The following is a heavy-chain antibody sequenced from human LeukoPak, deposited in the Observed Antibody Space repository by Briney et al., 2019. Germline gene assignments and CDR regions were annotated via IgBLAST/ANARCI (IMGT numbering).Heavy chain of an antibody. D-gene: IGHD6-19*01. Sequence: GGSLRLSCAASGFTFSSYAMSWVRQAPGKGLEWVSAISGSGGSTYYADSVKGRFTISRDNSRNTLYLQMNSLRAEDTALYYCAKDLDPGIAVAGLYFDYWAREPWSPSPQ. CDR1: GFTFSSYA. J-gene: IGHJ4*02. CDR3: AKDLDPGIAVAGLYFDY. V-gene: IGHV3-23*01. CDR2: ISGSGGST.